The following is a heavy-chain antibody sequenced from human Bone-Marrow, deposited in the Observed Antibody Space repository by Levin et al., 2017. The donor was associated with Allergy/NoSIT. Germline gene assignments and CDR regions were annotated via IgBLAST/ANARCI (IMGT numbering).Heavy chain of an antibody. D-gene: IGHD3-16*02. Sequence: SETLSLTCIVSGGSISSNEYYWGWIRQPPGKGLEWIGSISYSGTTYYSPSLKSRVTISVDTSKNQFSLKLSSVTAADTAVYYCSRGGDYVWGSYRYKGDFWGQGTLVSVSS. J-gene: IGHJ4*02. V-gene: IGHV4-39*01. CDR2: ISYSGTT. CDR3: SRGGDYVWGSYRYKGDF. CDR1: GGSISSNEYY.